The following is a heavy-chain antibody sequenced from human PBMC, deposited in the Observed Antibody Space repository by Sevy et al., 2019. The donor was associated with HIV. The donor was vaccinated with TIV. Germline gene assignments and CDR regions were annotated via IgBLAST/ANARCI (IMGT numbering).Heavy chain of an antibody. CDR2: IKSKTDGGTI. J-gene: IGHJ4*02. D-gene: IGHD2-21*01. V-gene: IGHV3-15*01. Sequence: GGSLRLSCAVSGFTFSNAWLSWVRQAPGKGLEWVGRIKSKTDGGTIEYAAPVKGRFTISRDDSKDTLYLQMSSLKTEDTAVYYCATSGYSTLVTPFDHWGQGALVTVSS. CDR1: GFTFSNAW. CDR3: ATSGYSTLVTPFDH.